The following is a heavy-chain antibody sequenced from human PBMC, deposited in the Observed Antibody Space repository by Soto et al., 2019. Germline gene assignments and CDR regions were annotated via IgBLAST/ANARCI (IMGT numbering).Heavy chain of an antibody. D-gene: IGHD6-19*01. Sequence: SETLSLTCTVSGGSISSYYWSWIRQPPGKGLEWIGYIYYSGSTNYNPSLKSRVTISVDTSKNQFPLKLGSVTAADTAVYYCARLETSSGWFLDWFDPWGQGTLVTVSS. CDR2: IYYSGST. V-gene: IGHV4-59*01. J-gene: IGHJ5*02. CDR3: ARLETSSGWFLDWFDP. CDR1: GGSISSYY.